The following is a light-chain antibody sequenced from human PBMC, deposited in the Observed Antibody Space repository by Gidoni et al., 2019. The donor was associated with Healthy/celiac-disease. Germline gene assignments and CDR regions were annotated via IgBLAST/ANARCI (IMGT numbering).Light chain of an antibody. V-gene: IGKV3-15*01. Sequence: EIVMTQSPATLSVSPGERATLSCRASQSVSSNSAWYQQKPGQAPRLLIYGASARATGIPARFSGSGSGTEFTLTISSLQSEDFAVYYCQHHRAFXGXTKVEIK. CDR3: QHHRA. CDR2: GAS. J-gene: IGKJ4*01. CDR1: QSVSSN.